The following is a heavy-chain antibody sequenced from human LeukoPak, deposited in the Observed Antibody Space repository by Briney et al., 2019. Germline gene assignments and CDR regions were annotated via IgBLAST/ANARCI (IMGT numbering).Heavy chain of an antibody. CDR3: ARDRESESDSEGDY. J-gene: IGHJ4*02. Sequence: GGTLRLSCSASGFTFSRFWMSWVRQAPGKGLEYVALIKQGGSEIYHMDSVKGRFTISRDDATNSLYLQMNSLRVEDTALYYCARDRESESDSEGDYWGQGTLVTVSS. CDR1: GFTFSRFW. CDR2: IKQGGSEI. D-gene: IGHD4-11*01. V-gene: IGHV3-7*01.